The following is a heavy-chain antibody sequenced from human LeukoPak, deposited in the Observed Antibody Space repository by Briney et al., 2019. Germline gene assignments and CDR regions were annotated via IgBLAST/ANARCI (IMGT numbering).Heavy chain of an antibody. J-gene: IGHJ3*02. CDR2: IYYSGST. Sequence: SETLSLTCTVSGGSISSYYWNWIRQPPGKGLEWIGYIYYSGSTNYNPSLKSRVTISVDTSKNQFSLKLSSVTAADTAVYYCARWLTTMNAFDIWGQGTMVTVSS. D-gene: IGHD4-17*01. CDR3: ARWLTTMNAFDI. V-gene: IGHV4-59*08. CDR1: GGSISSYY.